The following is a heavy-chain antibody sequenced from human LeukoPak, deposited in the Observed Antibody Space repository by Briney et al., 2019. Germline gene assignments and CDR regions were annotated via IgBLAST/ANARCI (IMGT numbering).Heavy chain of an antibody. V-gene: IGHV5-51*01. D-gene: IGHD2-2*02. Sequence: GESLQISCKGSGYSFTSYWIGWVRQMPGKGLEWMGIIYPGDSDTRYSPSFQGQVTISADKSISTAYLQWSSLKASDTAMYYCARRGNCSSTSCYSWEFDYWGQGTLVTVSS. CDR3: ARRGNCSSTSCYSWEFDY. J-gene: IGHJ4*02. CDR1: GYSFTSYW. CDR2: IYPGDSDT.